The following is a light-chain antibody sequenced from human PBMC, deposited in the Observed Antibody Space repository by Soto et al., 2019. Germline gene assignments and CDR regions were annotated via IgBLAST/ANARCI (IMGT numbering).Light chain of an antibody. CDR3: QQAKNCPLT. V-gene: IGKV1-12*01. CDR1: QGLSSW. Sequence: DIQMSQSPSSLSASVGDRVTITCRASQGLSSWLAWYQQKPGKAPNLLIYAATRLQSGVPSRFSGSESGTDFTLTISSLHPEDFGTYYCQQAKNCPLTFGGGTKVDIK. J-gene: IGKJ4*01. CDR2: AAT.